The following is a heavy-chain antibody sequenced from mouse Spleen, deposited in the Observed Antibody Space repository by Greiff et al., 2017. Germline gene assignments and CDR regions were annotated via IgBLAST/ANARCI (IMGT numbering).Heavy chain of an antibody. D-gene: IGHD1-1*01. V-gene: IGHV1-81*01. Sequence: VHLVESGAELARPGASVKLSCKASGYTFTSYGISWVKQRTGQGLEWIGEIYPRSGNTYYNEEFKGKATLTADKSSSTAYMELRSLTSEDSAVYFCARNYGSPYYFDYWGQGTTLTVSS. CDR3: ARNYGSPYYFDY. J-gene: IGHJ2*01. CDR1: GYTFTSYG. CDR2: IYPRSGNT.